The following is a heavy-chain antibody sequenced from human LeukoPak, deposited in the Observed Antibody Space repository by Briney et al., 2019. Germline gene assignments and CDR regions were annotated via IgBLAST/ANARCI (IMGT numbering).Heavy chain of an antibody. D-gene: IGHD6-19*01. CDR3: AKALRASIAVADDAVDI. J-gene: IGHJ3*02. CDR2: ISWDSGSI. CDR1: GFTFDDYA. Sequence: GGSLRLSCAASGFTFDDYAMHWVRHAPGEGVEWVSGISWDSGSIGYADSVKGRFTISRDNAKNSLYLQMNSLRTEDTALYYCAKALRASIAVADDAVDIWGQGTMGTVSS. V-gene: IGHV3-9*01.